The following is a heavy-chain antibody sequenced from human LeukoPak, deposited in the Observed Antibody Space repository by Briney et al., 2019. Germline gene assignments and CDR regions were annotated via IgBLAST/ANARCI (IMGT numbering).Heavy chain of an antibody. CDR1: GFTVSSNY. D-gene: IGHD3-3*01. CDR3: ARLLSYDFWSHYYYYMDV. CDR2: IYSGGST. Sequence: PGGSLRLSCAASGFTVSSNYMSWVRQAPGKGLEWVSVIYSGGSTYYADSVKGRFTISRDNSKNTLYLQMNSLRAEDTAVYYCARLLSYDFWSHYYYYMDVWGKGTTVTVSS. J-gene: IGHJ6*03. V-gene: IGHV3-66*02.